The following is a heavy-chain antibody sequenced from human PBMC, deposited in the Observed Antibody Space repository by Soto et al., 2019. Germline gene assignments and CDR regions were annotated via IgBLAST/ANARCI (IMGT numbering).Heavy chain of an antibody. D-gene: IGHD6-13*01. J-gene: IGHJ6*02. CDR1: GGTFSSYA. CDR3: ARIRAAAGNVRNYYYYGMDV. Sequence: SVKVSCKASGGTFSSYAISWVRQAPGQGLEWMGGIIPIFGTANYAQKFQGRVTITADESTSTAYMELSSLRSEDTAVYYCARIRAAAGNVRNYYYYGMDVWGQGTTVTVSS. V-gene: IGHV1-69*13. CDR2: IIPIFGTA.